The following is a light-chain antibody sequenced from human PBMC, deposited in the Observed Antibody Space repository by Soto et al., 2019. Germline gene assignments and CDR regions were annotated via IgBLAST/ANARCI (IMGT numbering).Light chain of an antibody. CDR1: KNDIGVYDF. V-gene: IGLV2-8*01. Sequence: QSVLTQHTSASGSPGQSVTISCTGTKNDIGVYDFVSWYQHHPGKAPRLIIYEVVQRPSGVPDRFSGSKSGNTASLTVSGLQAADEADYFCKSYAGSNTYVFGSGSKVTVL. J-gene: IGLJ1*01. CDR2: EVV. CDR3: KSYAGSNTYV.